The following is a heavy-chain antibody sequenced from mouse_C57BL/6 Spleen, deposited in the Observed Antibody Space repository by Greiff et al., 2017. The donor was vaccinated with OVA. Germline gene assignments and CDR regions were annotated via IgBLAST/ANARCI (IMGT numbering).Heavy chain of an antibody. V-gene: IGHV1-76*01. CDR2: IYPGSGNT. J-gene: IGHJ2*01. Sequence: QVQLQQSGAELVRPGASVKLSCKASGYTFTDSYINWVKQRPGQGLEWIARIYPGSGNTYYNEKFKGKATLTAEKSSSTAYMQLSSLTSEDSAVYFCARGDYGNPFDYWGQGTTLTVSS. CDR1: GYTFTDSY. D-gene: IGHD2-1*01. CDR3: ARGDYGNPFDY.